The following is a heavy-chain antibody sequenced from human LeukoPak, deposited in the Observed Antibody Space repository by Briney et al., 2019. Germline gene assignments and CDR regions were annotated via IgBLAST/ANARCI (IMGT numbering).Heavy chain of an antibody. CDR3: AKDPIVVVPAATPYFDY. D-gene: IGHD2-2*02. Sequence: PGGSLRLSCAASGFTFSSYAMSWVRQAPGKGLEWVSAISGSGGSTYYADSVKGRFTISRDNCKNTLYLQMNSLRAEDTAVYYCAKDPIVVVPAATPYFDYWGQGTLVTVSS. J-gene: IGHJ4*02. V-gene: IGHV3-23*01. CDR1: GFTFSSYA. CDR2: ISGSGGST.